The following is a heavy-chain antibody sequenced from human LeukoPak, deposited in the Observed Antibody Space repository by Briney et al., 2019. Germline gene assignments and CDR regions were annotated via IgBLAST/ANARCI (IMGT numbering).Heavy chain of an antibody. CDR2: IYYSGST. J-gene: IGHJ4*02. D-gene: IGHD2-2*01. Sequence: PSETLSLTCTVSGGSISGYYWSWIRQPPGGGLDWMGYIYYSGSTKYNHSLKSRVTISVDTSTNQFSLKLSSVTAADTAVYYCARARTSHRSVIFDSWGPGTLVTVSS. CDR1: GGSISGYY. V-gene: IGHV4-59*01. CDR3: ARARTSHRSVIFDS.